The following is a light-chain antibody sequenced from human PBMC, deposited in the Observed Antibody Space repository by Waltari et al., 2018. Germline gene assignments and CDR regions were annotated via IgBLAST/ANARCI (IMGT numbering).Light chain of an antibody. J-gene: IGLJ2*01. CDR1: SSDVGGYNY. CDR2: EVS. CDR3: SSYAGSNNFI. Sequence: QSALTQPPSASGSPGQSVTISCTGTSSDVGGYNYVSWYQQYPGKAPKLMIYEVSRRPSGVPDRFSCSKSGNTASLTVSGLQPEDEADYYCSSYAGSNNFIFGGGTKLTVL. V-gene: IGLV2-8*01.